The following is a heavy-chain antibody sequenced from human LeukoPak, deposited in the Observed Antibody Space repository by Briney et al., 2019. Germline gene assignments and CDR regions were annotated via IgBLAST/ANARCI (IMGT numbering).Heavy chain of an antibody. J-gene: IGHJ4*02. D-gene: IGHD3-10*01. CDR3: ARDQYATMVRGVIIGVGDY. Sequence: SVKVSCKASGGTFSSYAISWVRQAPGQGLEWMGGIIPIFGTANYAQKFQGRVTITADESTSTAYVELSSLRSEDTAVYYCARDQYATMVRGVIIGVGDYWGQGTLVTVSS. CDR2: IIPIFGTA. V-gene: IGHV1-69*13. CDR1: GGTFSSYA.